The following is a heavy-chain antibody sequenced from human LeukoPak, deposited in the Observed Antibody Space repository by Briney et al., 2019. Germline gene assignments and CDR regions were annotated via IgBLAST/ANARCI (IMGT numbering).Heavy chain of an antibody. Sequence: ASVKVSCKAYGYTFTSYYMHWVRQAPGQGLEWMGIIDPSDRSTTYAQKSQGRVTMTSDTSTSTVYMDLSSLRSEDTAVYYCARTGSSYDYYYWGQGTLVTVSS. CDR1: GYTFTSYY. CDR2: IDPSDRST. V-gene: IGHV1-46*01. CDR3: ARTGSSYDYYY. J-gene: IGHJ4*02. D-gene: IGHD5-18*01.